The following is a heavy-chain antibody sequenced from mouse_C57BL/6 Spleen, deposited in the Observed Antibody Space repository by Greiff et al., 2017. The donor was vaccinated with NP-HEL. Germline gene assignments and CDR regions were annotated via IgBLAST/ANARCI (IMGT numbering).Heavy chain of an antibody. J-gene: IGHJ4*01. D-gene: IGHD1-1*01. CDR3: ARWGYGSSHYDAMDY. CDR2: IDPSDSET. CDR1: GYTFTSYW. V-gene: IGHV1-52*01. Sequence: VQLQQPGAELVRPGSSVKLSCKASGYTFTSYWMHWVKQRPIQGLEWIGNIDPSDSETHYNQKFKDKAKLTVDKSSSTAYMQLSSLTSEDSAVYYCARWGYGSSHYDAMDYWGQGTSVTVSS.